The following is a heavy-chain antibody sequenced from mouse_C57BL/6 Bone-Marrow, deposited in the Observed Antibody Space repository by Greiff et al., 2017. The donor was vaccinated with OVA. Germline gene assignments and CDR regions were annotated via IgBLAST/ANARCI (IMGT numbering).Heavy chain of an antibody. D-gene: IGHD1-1*01. CDR1: GFTFSSYG. J-gene: IGHJ2*01. CDR2: ISSGGSYT. CDR3: ARHYYGSSYY. Sequence: DVHLVESGGDLVKPGGSLKLSCAASGFTFSSYGMSWVRQTPDKRLEWVATISSGGSYTYYPDSVKGRFTISRDNAKNTLYLQMSSLKSEDTAMYYCARHYYGSSYYWGQGTTLTVSS. V-gene: IGHV5-6*01.